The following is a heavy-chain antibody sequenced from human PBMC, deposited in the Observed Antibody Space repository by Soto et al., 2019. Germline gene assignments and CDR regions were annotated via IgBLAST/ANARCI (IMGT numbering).Heavy chain of an antibody. J-gene: IGHJ3*02. Sequence: SETLSLTCSVSGGSISSDDWSWSRQPPGKGLEWIAYIYYSGTSYNPSLKSRVSISLDTSKNQFSLKLSSVIAADTAVYYFARIYEGSRPNSRGYAFDIWGQGTMVT. CDR3: ARIYEGSRPNSRGYAFDI. CDR2: IYYSGT. V-gene: IGHV4-59*01. D-gene: IGHD3-22*01. CDR1: GGSISSDD.